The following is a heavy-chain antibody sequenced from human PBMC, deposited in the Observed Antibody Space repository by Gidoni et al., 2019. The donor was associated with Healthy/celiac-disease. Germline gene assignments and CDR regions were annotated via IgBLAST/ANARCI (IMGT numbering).Heavy chain of an antibody. D-gene: IGHD2-2*01. V-gene: IGHV4-4*02. CDR1: AGSISSSNW. CDR3: ARVPLGRDIVVVPAATPPAAFDI. Sequence: VQLQDSGPGLVKPSGTLSLTCAVSAGSISSSNWWRWVRQPPGKGLEWIGEIYHSGSTNYNPALKSRVTISVDKSKNQFSLKLSSVTAADTAVYYCARVPLGRDIVVVPAATPPAAFDIWGQGTMVTVSS. CDR2: IYHSGST. J-gene: IGHJ3*02.